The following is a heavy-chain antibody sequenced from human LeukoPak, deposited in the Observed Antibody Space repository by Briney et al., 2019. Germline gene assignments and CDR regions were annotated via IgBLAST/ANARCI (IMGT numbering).Heavy chain of an antibody. CDR2: ISGSGGST. CDR3: AKPPYSNYAYYYYGMDV. V-gene: IGHV3-23*01. CDR1: GFTFSGFW. Sequence: PGGSLRLSCAVSGFTFSGFWMSWSRQAPGKGLEWVSAISGSGGSTYYADSVKGRFTISRDNSKNTLYLQMNSLRAEDTAVYYCAKPPYSNYAYYYYGMDVWGQGTTVTVSS. D-gene: IGHD4-11*01. J-gene: IGHJ6*02.